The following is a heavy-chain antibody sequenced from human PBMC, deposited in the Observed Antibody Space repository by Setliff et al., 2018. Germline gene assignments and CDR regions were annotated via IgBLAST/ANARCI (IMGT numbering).Heavy chain of an antibody. CDR2: IFPSDSDT. J-gene: IGHJ3*01. CDR3: VRIWKGIKGGNVFNV. CDR1: GYTFIYYW. D-gene: IGHD1-20*01. Sequence: PGQSLTISCEASGYTFIYYWIGWVRQMPGKGLEWMGNIFPSDSDTKYSPSFQGQVTMSVDKSSDTAFLQWNSLKASDTAMYYCVRIWKGIKGGNVFNVWGQGTMVTVSS. V-gene: IGHV5-51*01.